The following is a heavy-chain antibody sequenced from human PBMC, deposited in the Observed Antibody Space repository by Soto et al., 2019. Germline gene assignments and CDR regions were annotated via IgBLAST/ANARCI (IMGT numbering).Heavy chain of an antibody. D-gene: IGHD3-3*01. CDR1: GCKCGGYS. Sequence: GGPNRLSRRAAGCKCGGYSRNWVSKKTGKGLEWVSYISSSSSTIYYADSVKGRFTISRDNAKNSLYLQMNSLRDEDTAVYYCARGGTAGRITIFGVVSSDDYFDYWGQGTLVTVSS. CDR2: ISSSSSTI. V-gene: IGHV3-48*02. J-gene: IGHJ4*02. CDR3: ARGGTAGRITIFGVVSSDDYFDY.